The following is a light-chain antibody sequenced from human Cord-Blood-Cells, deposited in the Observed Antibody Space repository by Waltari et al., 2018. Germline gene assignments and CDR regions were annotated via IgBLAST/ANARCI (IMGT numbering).Light chain of an antibody. CDR3: QQDNSFPPLT. Sequence: DLQMTQSPSSVSGSVGDKVTITCRARQGISSWLAWYQQQPGKAPKLLIYAASSLQSGVLSTFSSSRCCRAYTLTISSMQPHDYATYYCQQDNSFPPLTFGGGTKVEIK. V-gene: IGKV1-12*01. CDR2: AAS. J-gene: IGKJ4*01. CDR1: QGISSW.